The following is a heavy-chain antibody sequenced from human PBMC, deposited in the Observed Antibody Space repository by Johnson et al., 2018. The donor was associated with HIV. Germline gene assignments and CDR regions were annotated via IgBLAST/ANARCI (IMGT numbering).Heavy chain of an antibody. J-gene: IGHJ3*02. CDR3: ARVRVGAFDI. D-gene: IGHD1-26*01. CDR2: IYSGGST. Sequence: QVQLVESGGGVVQPGRSLRLSCAASGFTFSNSAMHWVRQAPGKGLEWVSIIYSGGSTYYTRSVKGRFTISRDNSKHMLFLQINSLRVEDTAVYYCARVRVGAFDIWGQGTMVTVSS. V-gene: IGHV3-NL1*01. CDR1: GFTFSNSA.